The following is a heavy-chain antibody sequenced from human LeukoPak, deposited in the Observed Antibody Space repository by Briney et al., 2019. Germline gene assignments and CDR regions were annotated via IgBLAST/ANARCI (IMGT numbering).Heavy chain of an antibody. V-gene: IGHV1-2*02. CDR1: AYTFTGYY. CDR2: INPNSGGT. D-gene: IGHD2-2*01. J-gene: IGHJ5*02. Sequence: ASVKVSCKASAYTFTGYYMHWVRQAPGQGLEWMGWINPNSGGTNYAQKFQGRVTMTRDTSISTAYMELSRLRSDDTAVYYCARAIIVVVPAAISWFDPWGQGTLVTVSS. CDR3: ARAIIVVVPAAISWFDP.